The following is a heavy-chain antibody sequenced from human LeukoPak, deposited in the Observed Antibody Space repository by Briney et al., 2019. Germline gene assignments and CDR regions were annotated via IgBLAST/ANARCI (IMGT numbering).Heavy chain of an antibody. Sequence: GGSLRLSCEASGFTFTNYWMNWVRQAPGKGLEWVAFIEEDGSQKYYVDSVKGRFTISRDNAKNSLYLQMNSLRAEDTAIYYCARAGYSSGHRWGQGTLVTVSS. CDR1: GFTFTNYW. D-gene: IGHD6-19*01. V-gene: IGHV3-7*01. CDR2: IEEDGSQK. J-gene: IGHJ5*02. CDR3: ARAGYSSGHR.